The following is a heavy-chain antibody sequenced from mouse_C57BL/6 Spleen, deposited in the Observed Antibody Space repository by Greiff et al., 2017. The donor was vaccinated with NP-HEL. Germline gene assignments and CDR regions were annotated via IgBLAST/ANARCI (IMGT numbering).Heavy chain of an antibody. V-gene: IGHV8-12*01. D-gene: IGHD2-4*01. J-gene: IGHJ4*01. Sequence: QVTLKESGPGILQSSQTLSLTCSFSGFSLSTSGMGVSWIRQPSGKGLEWLAHIYWDDDKRYNPSLKSRLTISKATSRNQVFLKITSVDTADTATYYCARRAPYDYDGDYYAMDYWGQGTSVTVSS. CDR2: IYWDDDK. CDR3: ARRAPYDYDGDYYAMDY. CDR1: GFSLSTSGMG.